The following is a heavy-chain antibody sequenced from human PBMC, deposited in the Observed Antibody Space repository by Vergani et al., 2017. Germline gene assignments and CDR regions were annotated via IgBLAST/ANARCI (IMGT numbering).Heavy chain of an antibody. D-gene: IGHD5-12*01. Sequence: EVLLVQSGAEVKKPGASLKISCTRSGYSFTSYWIGWVRQMPGKGLEWMGIIYPGDSDTRYSPSFQGQVTISADKSISTAYLQWSSLKASDAAMYYCAREWLQAVWYFDLWGRGTLVTVSS. CDR3: AREWLQAVWYFDL. CDR2: IYPGDSDT. J-gene: IGHJ2*01. V-gene: IGHV5-51*01. CDR1: GYSFTSYW.